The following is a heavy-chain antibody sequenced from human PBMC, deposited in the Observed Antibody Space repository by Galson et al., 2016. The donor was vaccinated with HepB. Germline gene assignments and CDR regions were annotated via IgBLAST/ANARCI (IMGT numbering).Heavy chain of an antibody. D-gene: IGHD2-2*01. CDR1: RLTLSSYW. Sequence: SLRLSCAASRLTLSSYWMTWVRQAPGNGPEWGANINQGGSQTFYADSVKGRFTISRDNAKNSLYLQMHSLRPEDTAVYYCARDLSPSYADNWYDALDLWGQGTLVTVSS. J-gene: IGHJ3*01. CDR2: INQGGSQT. CDR3: ARDLSPSYADNWYDALDL. V-gene: IGHV3-7*04.